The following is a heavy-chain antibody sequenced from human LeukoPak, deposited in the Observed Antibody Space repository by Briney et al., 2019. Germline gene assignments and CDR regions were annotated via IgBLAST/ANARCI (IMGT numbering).Heavy chain of an antibody. Sequence: QAGGSLRLSCAASGFTFSNYDMNWVRQAPGKGLEWVSYISSSGSSIYYADSVKGRFTISRDNARKSLYLQMNSLRAEDTAVYYCARDYCSGTTCYSNYWGQGTLVTVSS. CDR2: ISSSGSSI. D-gene: IGHD2-15*01. CDR1: GFTFSNYD. J-gene: IGHJ4*02. CDR3: ARDYCSGTTCYSNY. V-gene: IGHV3-48*03.